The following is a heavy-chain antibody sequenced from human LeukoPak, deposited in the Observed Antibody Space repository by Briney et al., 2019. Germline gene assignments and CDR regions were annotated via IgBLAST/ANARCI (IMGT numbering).Heavy chain of an antibody. D-gene: IGHD3-22*01. CDR3: ARGPITTRSHFDY. V-gene: IGHV1-69*13. Sequence: GASVKVSCKASGGTFSSYAISWVRQAPGQGLEWMGGIIPIFATANYAQKFQGRVTITADESTGTAYMELSSLRSEDTAVYYCARGPITTRSHFDYWGQGTLVTVSS. CDR2: IIPIFATA. J-gene: IGHJ4*02. CDR1: GGTFSSYA.